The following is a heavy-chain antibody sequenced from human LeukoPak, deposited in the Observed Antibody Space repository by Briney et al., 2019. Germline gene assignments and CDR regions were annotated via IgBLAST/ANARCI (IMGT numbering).Heavy chain of an antibody. V-gene: IGHV3-7*01. D-gene: IGHD6-13*01. J-gene: IGHJ4*02. CDR2: IKQEGSEK. Sequence: QTGGSLRLSCAASGFTFSSYWMSWVRQAPGKGLEWVANIKQEGSEKYYVDSVKGRFTISRDNAKNSLYLQMNSLRAEDTAVYYCARESGSSSWRIDYWGQGTLVTVSS. CDR1: GFTFSSYW. CDR3: ARESGSSSWRIDY.